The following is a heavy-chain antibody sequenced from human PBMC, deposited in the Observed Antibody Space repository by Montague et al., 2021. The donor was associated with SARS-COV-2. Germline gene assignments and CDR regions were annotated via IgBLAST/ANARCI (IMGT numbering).Heavy chain of an antibody. J-gene: IGHJ3*02. D-gene: IGHD5-12*01. Sequence: SLRLSCSASGFTVSSHYMSWVRQAPGKGLEWVSVIYSGGSTYYAXSVKGRFTISRDNSKNTLYLQMNSLRAEDTAVYYCAREVATIFGLAFDIWGQGTMVTVSS. V-gene: IGHV3-53*01. CDR1: GFTVSSHY. CDR3: AREVATIFGLAFDI. CDR2: IYSGGST.